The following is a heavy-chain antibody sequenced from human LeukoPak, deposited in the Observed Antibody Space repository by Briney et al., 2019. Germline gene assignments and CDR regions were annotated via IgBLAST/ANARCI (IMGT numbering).Heavy chain of an antibody. J-gene: IGHJ3*02. CDR1: GGSISGGYY. CDR2: IYYSGST. V-gene: IGHV4-39*01. Sequence: SETLSLTCTVSGGSISGGYYWTCIRQPPGKGLEWIGNIYYSGSTYNNPSLKSRVTMSVDTSKNQFSLRLSSVTAADTAMYYCARRVATNTGGYLGSFDIWGQGTVVTVSS. CDR3: ARRVATNTGGYLGSFDI. D-gene: IGHD2-8*02.